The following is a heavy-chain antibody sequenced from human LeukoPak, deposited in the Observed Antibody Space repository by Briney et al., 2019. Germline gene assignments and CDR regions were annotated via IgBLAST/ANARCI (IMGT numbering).Heavy chain of an antibody. CDR1: GFTFSNYW. Sequence: GGSLRLSCEGSGFTFSNYWMGWVRQAPGKGLQWVANIKTDGSEKYYVDSVKGRFTISRDNAKNTLYLQMNSLRAEDTAVYYCARVPRPTSYGDYGGTFDYWGQGTLVTVSS. D-gene: IGHD4-17*01. CDR3: ARVPRPTSYGDYGGTFDY. J-gene: IGHJ4*02. CDR2: IKTDGSEK. V-gene: IGHV3-7*01.